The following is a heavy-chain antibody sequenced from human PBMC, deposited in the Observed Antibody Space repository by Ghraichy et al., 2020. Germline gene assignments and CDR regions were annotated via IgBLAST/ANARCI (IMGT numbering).Heavy chain of an antibody. CDR2: ISGSGGST. CDR1: GFTFSSYA. Sequence: LSLTCAASGFTFSSYAMSWVRQAPGKGLEWVSPISGSGGSTSYADSVKGRFTLSRDNPKNTLYLQMNSLRAEDTAVYYCAKTTAYTAMVPFDYWGQGTLVTVSP. CDR3: AKTTAYTAMVPFDY. J-gene: IGHJ4*02. V-gene: IGHV3-23*01. D-gene: IGHD5-18*01.